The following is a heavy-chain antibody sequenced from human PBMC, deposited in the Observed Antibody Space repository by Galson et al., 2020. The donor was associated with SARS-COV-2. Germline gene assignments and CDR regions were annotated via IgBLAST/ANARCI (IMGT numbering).Heavy chain of an antibody. CDR1: GFTFSSYA. Sequence: TGGSLRLTCAASGFTFSSYAMHWVRQAPGKGLEWVAVISYDGSNKYYADSVKGRFTISRDNSKNTLYLQMNSLRAEDTAVYYCARDGGNWFDPWGQGTLVTVSS. CDR2: ISYDGSNK. CDR3: ARDGGNWFDP. V-gene: IGHV3-30-3*01. D-gene: IGHD3-16*01. J-gene: IGHJ5*02.